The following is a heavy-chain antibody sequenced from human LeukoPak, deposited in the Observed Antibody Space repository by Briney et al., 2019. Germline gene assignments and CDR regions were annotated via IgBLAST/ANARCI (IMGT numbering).Heavy chain of an antibody. J-gene: IGHJ4*02. CDR3: ARSAATSGGIDY. CDR2: MNPNSGNT. Sequence: GASVKVSRKASGYTFTSYDINWVRQATGQGLEWMGWMNPNSGNTGYAQKFQGRVTMTRNTSISTAYMELSSLRSEDTAVYYCARSAATSGGIDYWGQGTLVTVSS. D-gene: IGHD2-15*01. CDR1: GYTFTSYD. V-gene: IGHV1-8*01.